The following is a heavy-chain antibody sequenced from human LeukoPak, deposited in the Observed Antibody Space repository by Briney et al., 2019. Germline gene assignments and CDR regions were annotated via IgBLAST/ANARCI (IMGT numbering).Heavy chain of an antibody. Sequence: SETVSLTCAVYGGSFSGYYWSWIRQPPGKGLEWIGEINHSGSTNYNTSLKSRVTISVDTSKNQFSLKLSSVTAADTAVYYCARDRSGYYYGSGSYYYYYGMDVWGQGTTVTVSS. CDR1: GGSFSGYY. CDR2: INHSGST. V-gene: IGHV4-34*01. J-gene: IGHJ6*02. D-gene: IGHD3-10*01. CDR3: ARDRSGYYYGSGSYYYYYGMDV.